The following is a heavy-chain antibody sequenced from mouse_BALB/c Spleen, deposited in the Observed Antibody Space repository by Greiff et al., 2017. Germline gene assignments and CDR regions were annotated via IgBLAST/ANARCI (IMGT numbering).Heavy chain of an antibody. Sequence: QVQLQQPGAELVKPGASVKLSCKASGYTFTSYWMHWVKQRPGQGLEWIGEINPSNGRTNYNEKFKGKATLTVDKSSSTAYMQLSSLTSEDSAVYDCARQGGYGSHYYAMDYWGQGTSVTVSS. D-gene: IGHD2-2*01. V-gene: IGHV1S81*02. J-gene: IGHJ4*01. CDR2: INPSNGRT. CDR1: GYTFTSYW. CDR3: ARQGGYGSHYYAMDY.